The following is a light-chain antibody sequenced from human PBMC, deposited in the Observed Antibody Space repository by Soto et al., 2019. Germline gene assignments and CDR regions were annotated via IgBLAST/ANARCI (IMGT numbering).Light chain of an antibody. CDR3: GTWDSGLSAGV. J-gene: IGLJ7*01. V-gene: IGLV1-51*02. Sequence: QSVLTQPPSVSAAPGQKVTISCSGSDSNIGNDHVSWYQQFPGTAPKLLIYENNKRPSGILDRFSGSKSGTSATLDITGLQTGDEADYYCGTWDSGLSAGVIGGGTQLTVL. CDR1: DSNIGNDH. CDR2: ENN.